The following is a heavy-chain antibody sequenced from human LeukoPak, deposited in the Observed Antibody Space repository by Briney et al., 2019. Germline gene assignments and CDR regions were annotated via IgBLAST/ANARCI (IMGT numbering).Heavy chain of an antibody. D-gene: IGHD3-10*01. CDR2: IRYDGSNK. CDR3: ANPSGEGFGPYYFDY. Sequence: QSGGSLRLSCAASGFTFSSYGMHWVRQAPGKGLEWVAFIRYDGSNKYYADSVKGRFTISRDNSKNTLYLQMNSLRAEDTAVYYCANPSGEGFGPYYFDYWGQGTLVTVSS. CDR1: GFTFSSYG. V-gene: IGHV3-30*02. J-gene: IGHJ4*02.